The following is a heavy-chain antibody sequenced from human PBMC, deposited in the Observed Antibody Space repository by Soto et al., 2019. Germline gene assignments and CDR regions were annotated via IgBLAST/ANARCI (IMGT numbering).Heavy chain of an antibody. CDR1: GYSVTSSGHY. V-gene: IGHV4-39*01. CDR3: APLSVSLSGPYGIHV. Sequence: PSETLSLTCSVSGYSVTSSGHYWAWIRQPPGKGLEWIGSMFYSGLTYYNPSLKSRVTLSVDTSKNQFSVRLNSVTAADTAVYYCAPLSVSLSGPYGIHVWGQGTTVTVSS. D-gene: IGHD2-15*01. CDR2: MFYSGLT. J-gene: IGHJ6*02.